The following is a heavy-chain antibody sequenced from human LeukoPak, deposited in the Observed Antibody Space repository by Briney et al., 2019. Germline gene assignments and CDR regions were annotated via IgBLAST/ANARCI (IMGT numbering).Heavy chain of an antibody. Sequence: PSQTLSLTCAISGDSVSSNSAAWNRIRQSPSRGLEWLGRTYYRSKWYKDYAISVKSRITINPDTSKNQVSLQLNSVTPEDTAVYYCARDSSDWYYFDYGGQGTLVTVSS. CDR3: ARDSSDWYYFDY. D-gene: IGHD6-19*01. V-gene: IGHV6-1*01. CDR2: TYYRSKWYK. J-gene: IGHJ4*02. CDR1: GDSVSSNSAA.